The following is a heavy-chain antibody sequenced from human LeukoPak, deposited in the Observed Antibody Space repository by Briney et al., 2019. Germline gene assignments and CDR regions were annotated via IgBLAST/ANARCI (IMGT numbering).Heavy chain of an antibody. CDR3: AKVYCSSSGCYRIDY. V-gene: IGHV3-23*01. Sequence: PRGSLRLSCAASGFTFSTYAMNWVRQAPGKVQEWVSAISAGGGSTYYADSVKGRFTISRDNSKNTLYLQMNSLRAEDTALYFCAKVYCSSSGCYRIDYWGQGTLVTVSS. CDR1: GFTFSTYA. D-gene: IGHD2-2*01. J-gene: IGHJ4*02. CDR2: ISAGGGST.